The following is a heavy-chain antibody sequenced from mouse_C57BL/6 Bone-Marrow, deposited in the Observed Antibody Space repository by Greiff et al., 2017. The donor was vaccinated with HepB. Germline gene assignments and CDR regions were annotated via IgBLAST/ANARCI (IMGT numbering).Heavy chain of an antibody. J-gene: IGHJ4*01. CDR1: GYTFTSYW. D-gene: IGHD1-1*01. CDR3: ARDGTTVVAPYYYAMDY. CDR2: IDPSDSYT. Sequence: QVQLQQPGAELVMPGASVKLSCKASGYTFTSYWMHWVKQRPGQGLEWIGEIDPSDSYTNYNQKFKGKSTLTVDKSSSTAYMQLSSLTSEDSAVYYCARDGTTVVAPYYYAMDYWGQGTSVTVSS. V-gene: IGHV1-69*01.